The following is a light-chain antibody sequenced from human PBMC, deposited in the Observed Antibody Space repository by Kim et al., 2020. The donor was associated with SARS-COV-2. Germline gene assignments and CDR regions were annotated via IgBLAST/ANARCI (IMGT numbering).Light chain of an antibody. V-gene: IGKV3-11*01. J-gene: IGKJ2*03. CDR2: DAS. Sequence: PPYTAPPSCPARQSVRGYLAWYQQKPGQAPRLISYDASNRATGIPARFSGSASGTDLTLPISSLEPEDFAVYYCQQRSNGRVSFGQGTKREFK. CDR1: QSVRGY. CDR3: QQRSNGRVS.